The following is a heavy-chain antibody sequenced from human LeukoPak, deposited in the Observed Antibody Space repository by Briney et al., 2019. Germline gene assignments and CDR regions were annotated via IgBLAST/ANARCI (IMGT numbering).Heavy chain of an antibody. J-gene: IGHJ3*02. Sequence: GGSLRLSCAASGFTFSSYSMNWVRQAPGKGLEWVSYISSSSSTIYYADSVKGRFIISRDNAKNSLYLQMNSLRAEDTAVYYCARDKGDWRNAFDIWGQGTMVTVSS. D-gene: IGHD3/OR15-3a*01. CDR3: ARDKGDWRNAFDI. CDR1: GFTFSSYS. V-gene: IGHV3-48*01. CDR2: ISSSSSTI.